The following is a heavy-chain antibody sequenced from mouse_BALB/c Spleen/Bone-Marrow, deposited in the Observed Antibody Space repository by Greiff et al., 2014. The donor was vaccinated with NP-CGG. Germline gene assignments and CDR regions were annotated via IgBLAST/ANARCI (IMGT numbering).Heavy chain of an antibody. CDR1: GFNIKDTY. V-gene: IGHV14-3*02. J-gene: IGHJ3*01. D-gene: IGHD1-1*01. CDR3: ATYYYGSSWGFAY. CDR2: IDPANGNT. Sequence: DVKLVESGAEPVKPGASVKLSCTASGFNIKDTYMHWVKQRPEQGLEWIGRIDPANGNTKYDPKFQGKATITADTSSNTAYLQLSSLTSEDTAVYYCATYYYGSSWGFAYWGQGTLVTVSA.